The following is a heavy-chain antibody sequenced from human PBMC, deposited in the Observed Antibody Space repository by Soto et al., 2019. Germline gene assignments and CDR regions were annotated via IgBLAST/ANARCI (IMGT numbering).Heavy chain of an antibody. CDR2: IIPIFGTA. V-gene: IGHV1-69*13. D-gene: IGHD3-16*01. Sequence: GXSVKVSGAASGGTFISYASIWVRQAPGQGLEWMGGIIPIFGTANYAQKFQGRVTITADESTSTAYMELSSLRSEDTAVYYCARAHGGANWFDPWGQGTLVTVSS. J-gene: IGHJ5*02. CDR1: GGTFISYA. CDR3: ARAHGGANWFDP.